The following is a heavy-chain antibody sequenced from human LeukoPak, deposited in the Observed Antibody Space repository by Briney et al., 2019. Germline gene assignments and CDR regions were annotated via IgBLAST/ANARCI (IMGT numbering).Heavy chain of an antibody. V-gene: IGHV4-4*07. CDR3: ARVVAAAGPNFDY. CDR1: GGSIQTYF. CDR2: THSSGST. D-gene: IGHD6-13*01. Sequence: SETLSLTCSVSGGSIQTYFWSWIRRPAGKGLEWIGRTHSSGSTTYNPSLKSRVSISVDTSKNQFSLKLSSVTAADTAVYYCARVVAAAGPNFDYWGQGTLVTVSS. J-gene: IGHJ4*02.